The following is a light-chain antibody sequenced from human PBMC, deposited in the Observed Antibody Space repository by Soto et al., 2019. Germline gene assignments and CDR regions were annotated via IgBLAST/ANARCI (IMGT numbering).Light chain of an antibody. Sequence: EIVLTQSPATLSFSPGERATLSCRASQSVDKYLVWYKQKPGQAPRLLVYDASSRATGIPARFSGSGSGTDFSLTITSLEPEDFAVYYCQQRTIWPLTFGGGTKLELK. CDR2: DAS. CDR1: QSVDKY. J-gene: IGKJ4*01. V-gene: IGKV3-11*01. CDR3: QQRTIWPLT.